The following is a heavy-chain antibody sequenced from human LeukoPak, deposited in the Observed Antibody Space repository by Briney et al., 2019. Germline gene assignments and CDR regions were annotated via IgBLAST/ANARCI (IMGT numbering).Heavy chain of an antibody. D-gene: IGHD2/OR15-2a*01. Sequence: GGSLRLSCAASGFTFSSYAMSWVRQAPGKGLEWVSVINDSGGSTYYADSVKGRFTISRANSKNTLWLQMNSLRADDTAVYYCAKKSAGNIQGGAFDIWGQGTMVTVSS. CDR1: GFTFSSYA. CDR3: AKKSAGNIQGGAFDI. J-gene: IGHJ3*02. V-gene: IGHV3-23*01. CDR2: INDSGGST.